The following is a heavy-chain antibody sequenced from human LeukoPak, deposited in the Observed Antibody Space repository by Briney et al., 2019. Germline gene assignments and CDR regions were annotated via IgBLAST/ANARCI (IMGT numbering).Heavy chain of an antibody. CDR3: ARDQYYYDSSGYSPFDY. Sequence: SETLSLTCTFSGGSISSYYWSWIRQPAGKGLEWIGRMHTSGSTNYNPSLKSRVTMSVGTSKNQFSLKLSSVTAADTAVYYCARDQYYYDSSGYSPFDYWGQGTLVTVSS. V-gene: IGHV4-4*07. J-gene: IGHJ4*02. CDR2: MHTSGST. D-gene: IGHD3-22*01. CDR1: GGSISSYY.